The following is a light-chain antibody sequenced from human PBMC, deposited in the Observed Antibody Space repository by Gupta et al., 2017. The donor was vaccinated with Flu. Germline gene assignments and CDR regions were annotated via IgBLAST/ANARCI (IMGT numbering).Light chain of an antibody. V-gene: IGKV4-1*01. Sequence: EIVMMQSPDSLAVSLGERATLNCKSNRSVLSTSNNKNFLAWFQHKLGQPPRLLIHSASTREVGVPSRFSGGGSGTDFTLTINSLQTEDVAIYYCQQYYSTPTFGPGTRLEMK. J-gene: IGKJ5*01. CDR3: QQYYSTPT. CDR2: SAS. CDR1: RSVLSTSNNKNF.